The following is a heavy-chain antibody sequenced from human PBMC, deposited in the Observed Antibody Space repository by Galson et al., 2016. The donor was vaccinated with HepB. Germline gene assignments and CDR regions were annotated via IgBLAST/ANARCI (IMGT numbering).Heavy chain of an antibody. J-gene: IGHJ4*02. V-gene: IGHV1-69*13. D-gene: IGHD2-15*01. Sequence: SVKVSCKASGDTFSSYAISWVRQAPGQGLEWTGGIIPKFGGANWAQKFQGRLTITADESTNTAYMELTNLRCDDTAVYFCARARGINLGCCSGDNCPLYFDYWGQGTLVTVSS. CDR2: IIPKFGGA. CDR1: GDTFSSYA. CDR3: ARARGINLGCCSGDNCPLYFDY.